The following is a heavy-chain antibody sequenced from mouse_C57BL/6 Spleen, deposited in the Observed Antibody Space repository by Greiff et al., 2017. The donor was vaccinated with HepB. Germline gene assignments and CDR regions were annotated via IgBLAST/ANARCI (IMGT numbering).Heavy chain of an antibody. V-gene: IGHV1-7*01. Sequence: QVQLQQSGAELAKPGASVKLSCKASGYTFTSYWMHWVKQRPGQGLEWIGYINPSSGYTKYNQKFKDKATWTADKSSSTAYMQLSSLTYEDSAVYYCARGDGGDYWGQGTTLTVSS. CDR2: INPSSGYT. J-gene: IGHJ2*01. D-gene: IGHD2-3*01. CDR1: GYTFTSYW. CDR3: ARGDGGDY.